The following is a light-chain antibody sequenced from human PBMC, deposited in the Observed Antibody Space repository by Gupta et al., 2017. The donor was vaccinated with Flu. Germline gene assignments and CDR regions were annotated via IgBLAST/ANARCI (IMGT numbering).Light chain of an antibody. CDR1: NMGVKD. CDR3: QVWHNIAESV. Sequence: SSVLTQPPSVSVAPGQTATIACAGDNMGVKDVHWYQHKPGQGPRLGVFDDRERPSGIPERFFVSKSENKDTLTIHRVEAGEEADDYCQVWHNIAESVFGSGTKVTVL. CDR2: DDR. J-gene: IGLJ1*01. V-gene: IGLV3-21*02.